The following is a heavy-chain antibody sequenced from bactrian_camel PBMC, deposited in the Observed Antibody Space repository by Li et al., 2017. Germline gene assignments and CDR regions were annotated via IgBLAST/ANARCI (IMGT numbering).Heavy chain of an antibody. V-gene: IGHV3S67*01. D-gene: IGHD6*01. CDR3: ASTALCTIWYMRYEYAY. J-gene: IGHJ4*01. CDR2: IRSDGTT. CDR1: GSADSGLTSSVGY. Sequence: DVQLVESGGGLVEPGGSLTLACAASGSADSGLTSSVGYMTWFRQAPGKEREGVGAIRSDGTTRYADSEKGRFTISKDNTENTLSLQMNSLKPEDTAIYYCASTALCTIWYMRYEYAYWGQGTQVTVS.